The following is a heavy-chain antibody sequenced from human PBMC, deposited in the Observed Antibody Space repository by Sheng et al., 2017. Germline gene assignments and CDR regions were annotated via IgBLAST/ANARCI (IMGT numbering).Heavy chain of an antibody. Sequence: QVQLVESGGGVVQPGRSLRLSCAASGFTFTSYGMHWVRQAPGKGLEWVAVISYDGSNKFYADSVKGRFTISRDNSKNTLYLQLNSLRADDTAVYYCAKDASGSHSSVGMDVWGSGDPGHRL. CDR1: GFTFTSYG. V-gene: IGHV3-30*18. CDR2: ISYDGSNK. J-gene: IGHJ6*01. CDR3: AKDASGSHSSVGMDV. D-gene: IGHD6-6*01.